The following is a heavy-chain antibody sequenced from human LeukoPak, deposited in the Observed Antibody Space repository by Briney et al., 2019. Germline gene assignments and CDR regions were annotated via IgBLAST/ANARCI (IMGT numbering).Heavy chain of an antibody. V-gene: IGHV4-34*01. CDR2: INHSGST. D-gene: IGHD3-10*01. Sequence: SETLSLTCAVYGGSLSGYYWSWIRQPPGKGLEWIGEINHSGSTNYNPSLKSRVTISVDTSKNQFSLKLSSVTAADTAVYYCARGRFFMVRGDFDYWGQGTLVTVSS. CDR1: GGSLSGYY. J-gene: IGHJ4*02. CDR3: ARGRFFMVRGDFDY.